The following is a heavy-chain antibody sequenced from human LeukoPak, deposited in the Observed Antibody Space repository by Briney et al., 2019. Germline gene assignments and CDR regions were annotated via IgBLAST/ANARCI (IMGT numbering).Heavy chain of an antibody. CDR3: SRENGAFSPFGY. J-gene: IGHJ4*02. Sequence: SETLSLTCAVYGGSFSGYYWSWIRQPPGKGLEWIGEINHSGSTNYNPSLKSRVTISVDTSKNQFSLKLSSVTAADTAVYYCSRENGAFSPFGYWGQGILVTV. CDR1: GGSFSGYY. D-gene: IGHD2-8*01. V-gene: IGHV4-34*01. CDR2: INHSGST.